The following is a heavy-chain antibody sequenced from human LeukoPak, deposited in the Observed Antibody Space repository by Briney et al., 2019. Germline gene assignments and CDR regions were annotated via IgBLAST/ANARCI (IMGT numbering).Heavy chain of an antibody. V-gene: IGHV3-48*04. CDR2: ISSSGSTI. J-gene: IGHJ5*02. D-gene: IGHD3-22*01. Sequence: GGSLRLSCAASGFRFSDYSMNWVRQAPGKGLEWVSYISSSGSTIYYADSVKGRFTISRDSAKNSLYLQMNSLRAEDTAVYYCARGDSSGYHNWFDPWGQGTLVTVSS. CDR1: GFRFSDYS. CDR3: ARGDSSGYHNWFDP.